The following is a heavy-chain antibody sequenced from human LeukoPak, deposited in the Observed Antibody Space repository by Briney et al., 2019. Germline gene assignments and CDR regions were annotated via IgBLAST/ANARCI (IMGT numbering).Heavy chain of an antibody. CDR2: ISGSGGSA. CDR3: AKSPKYSSSSTFDY. D-gene: IGHD6-6*01. Sequence: GGSLRLSCAASGFTFSSYAMSWVRQAPGKGLEWVSAISGSGGSAYYADSVKGRFTISRDNSKNTLYLQMNSLRAEDTAVYYRAKSPKYSSSSTFDYWGQGTLVTVSS. V-gene: IGHV3-23*01. J-gene: IGHJ4*02. CDR1: GFTFSSYA.